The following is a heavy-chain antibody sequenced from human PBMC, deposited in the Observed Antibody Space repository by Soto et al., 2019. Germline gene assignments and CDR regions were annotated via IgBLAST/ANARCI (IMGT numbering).Heavy chain of an antibody. Sequence: EVQLVESGGVLVQPGGSLRLSCAASGFTVNSNYMSWVRQAPGKGLEWVSVIYSDGSTYYADSVKGRFIISRDNSNNTLYFQMNSLRAEDTAVYYCATLTKYDILTGFYPCWGQGTLVTVSS. CDR1: GFTVNSNY. CDR3: ATLTKYDILTGFYPC. V-gene: IGHV3-66*01. J-gene: IGHJ4*02. D-gene: IGHD3-9*01. CDR2: IYSDGST.